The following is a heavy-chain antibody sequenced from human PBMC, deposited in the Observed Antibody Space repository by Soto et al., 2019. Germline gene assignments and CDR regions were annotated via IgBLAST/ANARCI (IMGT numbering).Heavy chain of an antibody. CDR1: GFTFGNYG. J-gene: IGHJ4*02. Sequence: RRLSFTCSGFTFGNYGMHFFLESPCKGLDWVASTSYDGNNKYYADSLKVRFTISRDNSNKIVYLQMTSLGPEDTAVYYCAKGGGSARDLDYWGQRALVIVSS. CDR3: AKGGGSARDLDY. V-gene: IGHV3-30*18. CDR2: TSYDGNNK. D-gene: IGHD2-15*01.